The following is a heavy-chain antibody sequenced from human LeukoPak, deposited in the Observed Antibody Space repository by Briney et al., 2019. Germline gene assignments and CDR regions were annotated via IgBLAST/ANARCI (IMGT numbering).Heavy chain of an antibody. V-gene: IGHV4-34*01. CDR1: GGSFSGYY. CDR2: INHSGST. CDR3: ARATLDP. J-gene: IGHJ5*02. Sequence: SETLSLTCAVYGGSFSGYYWSWIRQPPGKGLEWIGEINHSGSTNYNPSLKCRDTISVDTSKNQFSLKLSSVTAADTAVYYCARATLDPWGQGTLVTVSS.